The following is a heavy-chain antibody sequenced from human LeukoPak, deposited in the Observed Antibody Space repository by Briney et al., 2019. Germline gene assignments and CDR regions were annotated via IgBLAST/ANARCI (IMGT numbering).Heavy chain of an antibody. J-gene: IGHJ4*02. CDR3: AKYSHTNGPRRFDY. Sequence: GGSLTLSCTHSGFTFSSYAMSWVRQAPGKGLELLPRLGGALGGTYYADWVEGRLNISCDNSKNTLYLQMNSLRADDTAIYYGAKYSHTNGPRRFDYWGQGALVTVSS. V-gene: IGHV3-23*01. CDR1: GFTFSSYA. D-gene: IGHD2-8*01. CDR2: LGGALGGT.